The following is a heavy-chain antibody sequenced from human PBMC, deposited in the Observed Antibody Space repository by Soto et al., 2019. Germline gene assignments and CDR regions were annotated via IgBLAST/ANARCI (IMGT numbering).Heavy chain of an antibody. D-gene: IGHD6-19*01. CDR3: ARGLVAVAGVGYYYYPMDV. Sequence: QVQLVQSGAEVKKPGSSVKVSCKASGGTFSNYAVIWVRQAPGQGLQWMGGIIPLFDTANYAQKFQGRVTITADESTSTAYMELSSLRSEDTAMYYCARGLVAVAGVGYYYYPMDVWGQGTTVTVSS. J-gene: IGHJ6*02. V-gene: IGHV1-69*01. CDR2: IIPLFDTA. CDR1: GGTFSNYA.